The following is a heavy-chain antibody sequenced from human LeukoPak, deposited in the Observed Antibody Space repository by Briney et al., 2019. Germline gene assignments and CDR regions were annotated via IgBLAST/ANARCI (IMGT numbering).Heavy chain of an antibody. CDR2: IYSGGST. V-gene: IGHV3-53*01. Sequence: GGSLRLSCAVSGFTVNVNYMSWARQAPGEGLEWVSVIYSGGSTYYADSVKGRFTISRDNSKNTLYLQMNSLRAEDTAVYYCAREGPNYFDSWGQGTLVTVSS. CDR1: GFTVNVNY. CDR3: AREGPNYFDS. J-gene: IGHJ4*02.